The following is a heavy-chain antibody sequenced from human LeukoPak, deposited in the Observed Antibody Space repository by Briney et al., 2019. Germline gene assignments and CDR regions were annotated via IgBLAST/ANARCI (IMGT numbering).Heavy chain of an antibody. D-gene: IGHD1-26*01. Sequence: GGSLRLSCAASGSTFSSYAMHWVRQAPGKGLEWVAVISYDGSNKYYADSVKGRFTISRDNSKNTLYLQMNSLRAEDTAVYYCARDTRYSGSYHFDYWGQGTLVTVSS. V-gene: IGHV3-30-3*01. CDR3: ARDTRYSGSYHFDY. CDR2: ISYDGSNK. CDR1: GSTFSSYA. J-gene: IGHJ4*02.